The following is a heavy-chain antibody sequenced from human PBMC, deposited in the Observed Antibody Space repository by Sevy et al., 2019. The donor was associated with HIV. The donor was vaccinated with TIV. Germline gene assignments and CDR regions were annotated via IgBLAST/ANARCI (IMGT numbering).Heavy chain of an antibody. CDR2: IIPIFGTA. CDR3: ASSTTIFGVVIVPHYYYGMDV. Sequence: ASVKVSCKASGGTFSSYAISWVRQAPGQGLEWMGGIIPIFGTANYAPKFQGRVTITADESTSTAYMELSSLRSEDTAVYYCASSTTIFGVVIVPHYYYGMDVXGQGTTVTVSS. J-gene: IGHJ6*02. D-gene: IGHD3-3*01. CDR1: GGTFSSYA. V-gene: IGHV1-69*13.